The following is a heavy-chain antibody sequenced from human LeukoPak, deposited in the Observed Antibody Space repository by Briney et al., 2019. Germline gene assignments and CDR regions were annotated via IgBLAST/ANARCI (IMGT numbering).Heavy chain of an antibody. J-gene: IGHJ4*02. CDR2: IYYSGST. D-gene: IGHD5-12*01. V-gene: IGHV4-59*12. CDR1: GGSISSYY. CDR3: ASSHGRGYSGYDY. Sequence: SETLSLTCTVSGGSISSYYWSWIRQPPGKGLEWIGYIYYSGSTNYNPSLKSRVTISVDTSKNQFSLKLSSVTAADTAVYYCASSHGRGYSGYDYWGQGTLVTVSS.